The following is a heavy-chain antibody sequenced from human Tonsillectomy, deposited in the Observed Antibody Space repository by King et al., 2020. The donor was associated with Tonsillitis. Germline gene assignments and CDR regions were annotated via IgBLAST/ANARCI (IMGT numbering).Heavy chain of an antibody. Sequence: TLKESGPTLVKPTQTLTLTCTFSGFSLSTSGVGVGWIRQPPGKSLEWLALIYWDDDKRYSPSLKSRLTITKETSKNQVVLTMTNMDPVDTATYYCAHRPKSSYSSGWLFDYWGQGTLVTVSS. D-gene: IGHD6-19*01. V-gene: IGHV2-5*02. J-gene: IGHJ4*02. CDR3: AHRPKSSYSSGWLFDY. CDR1: GFSLSTSGVG. CDR2: IYWDDDK.